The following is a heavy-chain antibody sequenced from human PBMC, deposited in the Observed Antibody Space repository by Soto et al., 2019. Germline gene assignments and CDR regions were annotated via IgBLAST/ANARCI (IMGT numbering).Heavy chain of an antibody. J-gene: IGHJ6*02. CDR2: IIPIFGTA. Sequence: SVKVSCKASGGTFSSYAISWVRQAPGQGLEWMGGIIPIFGTANYAQKFQGRVTITADESTSTAYMELSSLRSEDTAVYYCASCWVYPDYYYYGMDVWGQGTTVTVSS. CDR1: GGTFSSYA. D-gene: IGHD6-13*01. CDR3: ASCWVYPDYYYYGMDV. V-gene: IGHV1-69*13.